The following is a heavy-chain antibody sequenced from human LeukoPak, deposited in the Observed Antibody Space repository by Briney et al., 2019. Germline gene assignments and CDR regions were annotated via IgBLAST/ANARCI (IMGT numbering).Heavy chain of an antibody. Sequence: PGGSLRLSCAASGFTVTNAWMSWVRQAPGKGLEWVSIIYSGGTIYYADSVKGRFIISRDNSRNTLYLQMNSLRAEDTAVYYCVRGKTIVVFDYWGQGTLVTVSS. V-gene: IGHV3-53*01. CDR3: VRGKTIVVFDY. J-gene: IGHJ4*02. D-gene: IGHD3-22*01. CDR2: IYSGGTI. CDR1: GFTVTNAW.